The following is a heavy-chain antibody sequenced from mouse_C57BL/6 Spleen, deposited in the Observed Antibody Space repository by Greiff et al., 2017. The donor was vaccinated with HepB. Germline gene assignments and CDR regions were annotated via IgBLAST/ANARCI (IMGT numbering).Heavy chain of an antibody. CDR3: AIGGYYPYYAMDY. CDR2: IYPGDGDT. CDR1: GYAFSSSW. D-gene: IGHD2-3*01. J-gene: IGHJ4*01. V-gene: IGHV1-82*01. Sequence: VKLMESGPELVKPGASVKISCKASGYAFSSSWMNWVKQRPGKGLEWIGRIYPGDGDTNYNGKFKGKATLTADKSSSTAYMQLSSLTSEDSAVYFCAIGGYYPYYAMDYWGQGTSVTVSS.